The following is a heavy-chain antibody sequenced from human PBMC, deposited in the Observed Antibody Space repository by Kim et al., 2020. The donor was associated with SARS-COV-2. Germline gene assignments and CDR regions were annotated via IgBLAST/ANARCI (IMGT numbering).Heavy chain of an antibody. CDR3: ARASEVLSMTSCFDS. CDR1: GFNFNNYV. Sequence: GGSLRLSCVASGFNFNNYVMHWVRQAPGKGLEWVANIYFDGTNENYADSVKGRFFISRDNSTKTLFLQMNSLSVEDTAVYYCARASEVLSMTSCFDSWG. CDR2: IYFDGTNE. J-gene: IGHJ4*03. D-gene: IGHD3-16*01. V-gene: IGHV3-33*02.